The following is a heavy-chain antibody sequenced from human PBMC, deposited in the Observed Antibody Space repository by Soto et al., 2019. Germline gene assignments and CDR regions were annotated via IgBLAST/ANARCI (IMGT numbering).Heavy chain of an antibody. J-gene: IGHJ4*02. CDR2: ISSSSSYI. Sequence: GGSLRLSCAASGFTFSSYSMNWVRQAPGKGLEWVSSISSSSSYIYYADSVKGRFTISRDNAKNSLYLQMNSLRAEDTAVYYCARDRSSSWYEDVGLDYWGQGTLVTVSS. CDR3: ARDRSSSWYEDVGLDY. D-gene: IGHD6-13*01. V-gene: IGHV3-21*01. CDR1: GFTFSSYS.